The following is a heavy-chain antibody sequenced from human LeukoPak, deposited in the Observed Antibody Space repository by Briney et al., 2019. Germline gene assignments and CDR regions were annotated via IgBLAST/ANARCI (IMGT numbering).Heavy chain of an antibody. D-gene: IGHD3-16*01. CDR1: GYTFTSYD. V-gene: IGHV1-8*03. CDR2: MNPNSGNT. CDR3: ARAPTWTGYYYYMDV. J-gene: IGHJ6*03. Sequence: EASVKVSCKASGYTFTSYDINWVRQATGQGLEWMGWMNPNSGNTGYAQKFQGRVTITRNTSISTAYMELSSLRSEDTAVYYCARAPTWTGYYYYMDVWGKGTTVTVSS.